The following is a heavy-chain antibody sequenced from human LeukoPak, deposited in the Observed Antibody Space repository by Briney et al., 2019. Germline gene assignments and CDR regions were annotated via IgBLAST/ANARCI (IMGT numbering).Heavy chain of an antibody. V-gene: IGHV1-2*02. J-gene: IGHJ5*01. Sequence: ASVKVSCKASGYTFIGYYMHWVRQAPGQGLEWMGWINPNSGDTNYAQKFQGRVIMTRETPTRTAYMELSRLRSDDTAVYYCARDPTYYYATNASGGWFESWGQGTLVTVSS. CDR3: ARDPTYYYATNASGGWFES. CDR2: INPNSGDT. D-gene: IGHD2-8*01. CDR1: GYTFIGYY.